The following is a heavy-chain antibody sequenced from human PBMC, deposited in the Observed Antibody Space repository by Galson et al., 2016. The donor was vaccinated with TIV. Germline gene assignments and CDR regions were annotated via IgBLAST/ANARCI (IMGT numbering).Heavy chain of an antibody. D-gene: IGHD3-10*01. J-gene: IGHJ6*02. CDR2: ISAYTGNT. Sequence: SVKVSCKASGYAFSNYGVSWVRQAPGQGLEWMGWISAYTGNTNYAQEFLGRVTMTTDTSTTTAYMEVRSLRSDDTAVYYCARDNIQGFVSYYYNGMDVWGQGTTVTVSS. CDR3: ARDNIQGFVSYYYNGMDV. CDR1: GYAFSNYG. V-gene: IGHV1-18*01.